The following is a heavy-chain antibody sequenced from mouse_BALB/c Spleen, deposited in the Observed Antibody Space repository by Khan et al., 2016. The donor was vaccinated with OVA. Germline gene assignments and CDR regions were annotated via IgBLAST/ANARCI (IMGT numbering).Heavy chain of an antibody. CDR2: ISSGGST. J-gene: IGHJ3*01. CDR1: GFTFSNYA. V-gene: IGHV5-6-5*01. CDR3: ARDYWVTF. Sequence: EVHLVESGGGLVKPGGSLKLSCAASGFTFSNYAMSWVRQTPEKRLEWVASISSGGSTYYPDSVKGRFTISRDNDRNILYLQMSSLRSEDTAMYYCARDYWVTFWGQRALVTVSA.